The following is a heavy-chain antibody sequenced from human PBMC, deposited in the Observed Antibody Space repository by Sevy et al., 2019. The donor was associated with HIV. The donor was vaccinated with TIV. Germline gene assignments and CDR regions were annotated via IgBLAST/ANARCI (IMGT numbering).Heavy chain of an antibody. CDR1: GFTFSSYA. J-gene: IGHJ3*02. CDR2: ISYDGSNK. Sequence: GGSLRLSCAASGFTFSSYAMHWVRQAPGKGLEWVAVISYDGSNKYYADSVKGRFTISRDNSKNTLYLQMNSLRAEDTAGYYCARDRSSRRGGAFDIWGQGTMVTVSS. D-gene: IGHD6-13*01. V-gene: IGHV3-30-3*01. CDR3: ARDRSSRRGGAFDI.